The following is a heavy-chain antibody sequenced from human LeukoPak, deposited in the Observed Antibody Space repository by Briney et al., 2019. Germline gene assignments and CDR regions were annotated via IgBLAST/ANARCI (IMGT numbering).Heavy chain of an antibody. CDR3: ARGTFYGGNSPFAFDI. CDR2: FYSGGSR. J-gene: IGHJ3*02. V-gene: IGHV3-53*01. CDR1: GFTVSSTY. D-gene: IGHD4-23*01. Sequence: GGSLRLSCAASGFTVSSTYISWVRQAPGKGLEWVSVFYSGGSRYYADSVKGRLTISRDNSKNTLYFQMNSLRAADTAVYYCARGTFYGGNSPFAFDIWGQGTMVTVSS.